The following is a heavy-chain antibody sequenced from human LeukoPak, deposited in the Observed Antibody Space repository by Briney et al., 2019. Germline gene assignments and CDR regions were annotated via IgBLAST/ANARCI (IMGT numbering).Heavy chain of an antibody. CDR3: ARDSPTSVDYYDSSGYYDY. J-gene: IGHJ4*02. Sequence: GGSLRLSCAASGFTFSSYSMNWVRQALGKGLEWVSSISSSSSYIYYADSVKGRLTISRDNAKNSLYLQMNSLRAEDTAVYYCARDSPTSVDYYDSSGYYDYWGQGTLVTVSS. D-gene: IGHD3-22*01. CDR2: ISSSSSYI. CDR1: GFTFSSYS. V-gene: IGHV3-21*01.